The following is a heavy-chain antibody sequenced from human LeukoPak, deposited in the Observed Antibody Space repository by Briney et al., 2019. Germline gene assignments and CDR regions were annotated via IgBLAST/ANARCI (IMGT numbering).Heavy chain of an antibody. V-gene: IGHV4-59*08. J-gene: IGHJ6*02. Sequence: TSETPSLTCTVSGGSISSYYWSWIRQPPGKGLEWIGYIYYSGSTNYNTSLKSRVTISVDTSKNQFSLKLSSVTAADTAVYYCARQPFLTGWSMDVWGQGTTVTVSS. CDR3: ARQPFLTGWSMDV. CDR2: IYYSGST. CDR1: GGSISSYY. D-gene: IGHD3-9*01.